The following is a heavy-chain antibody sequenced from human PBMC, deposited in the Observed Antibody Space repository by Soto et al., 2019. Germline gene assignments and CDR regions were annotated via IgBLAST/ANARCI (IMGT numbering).Heavy chain of an antibody. CDR2: ISAYNGNT. D-gene: IGHD6-19*01. J-gene: IGHJ6*02. CDR3: ARDQGGRYSSGWYYYYYGMDV. CDR1: GYTFTSYG. Sequence: QVQLVQSGAEVKKPGASVKVSCKASGYTFTSYGISGVRQAPGQGLEWMGWISAYNGNTNYAQKLQGRVTMTTDTSTSTAYMELRSLRSDDTAVYYCARDQGGRYSSGWYYYYYGMDVWGQGTTVTVSS. V-gene: IGHV1-18*04.